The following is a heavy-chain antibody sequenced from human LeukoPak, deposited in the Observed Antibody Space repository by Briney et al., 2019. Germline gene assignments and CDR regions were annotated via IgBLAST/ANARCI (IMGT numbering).Heavy chain of an antibody. CDR3: AKVPVFSLTISEVVTDDAFDI. D-gene: IGHD3-3*01. Sequence: PGGSLRLSCAASGFTFSNYAMTWVRQAPGKGLEWVSSISGSSATIYYADSVKGRFTISRDNSKNTLYLQMNSLRAEDTAVYYCAKVPVFSLTISEVVTDDAFDIWGQGTIVTVSS. CDR2: ISGSSATI. V-gene: IGHV3-23*01. J-gene: IGHJ3*02. CDR1: GFTFSNYA.